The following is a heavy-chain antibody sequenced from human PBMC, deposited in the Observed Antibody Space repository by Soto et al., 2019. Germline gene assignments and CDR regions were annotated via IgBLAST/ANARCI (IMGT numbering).Heavy chain of an antibody. CDR2: IYYSGST. D-gene: IGHD2-8*01. Sequence: SETLSLTCTDSGGSISGYYWSWIRQPPGKGLEWIGYIYYSGSTNYNPSLKSRVTISVDTSKNQFSLKLSSVTAADTAVYYCARERRGTIDYWGQGTLVTVSS. V-gene: IGHV4-59*01. CDR1: GGSISGYY. CDR3: ARERRGTIDY. J-gene: IGHJ4*02.